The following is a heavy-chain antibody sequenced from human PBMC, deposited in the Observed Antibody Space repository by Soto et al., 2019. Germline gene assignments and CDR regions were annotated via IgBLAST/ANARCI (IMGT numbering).Heavy chain of an antibody. CDR2: IHDSGNT. Sequence: SETLSLTCTVSGGSVSSGDYYWSWIRQPPGNGLEWIGYIHDSGNTYYTPSFNSRATISVDTSKNQFSLKLSSVSAADTAVYYCARASLLQQQGNWGQGTQVTVSS. CDR1: GGSVSSGDYY. V-gene: IGHV4-30-4*01. J-gene: IGHJ4*02. CDR3: ARASLLQQQGN. D-gene: IGHD1-1*01.